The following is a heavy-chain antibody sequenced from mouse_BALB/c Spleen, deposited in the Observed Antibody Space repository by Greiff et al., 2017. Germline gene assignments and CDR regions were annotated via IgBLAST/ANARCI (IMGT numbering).Heavy chain of an antibody. V-gene: IGHV1-14*01. CDR1: GYTFTSYV. CDR2: INPYNDGT. D-gene: IGHD1-1*01. CDR3: TVLTTVVAPGFAY. J-gene: IGHJ3*01. Sequence: VQLKESGPELVKPGASVKMSCKASGYTFTSYVMHWVKQKPGQGLEWIGYINPYNDGTKYNEKFKGKATLTSDKSSSTAYMELSSLTSEDSAVYYCTVLTTVVAPGFAYWGQGTLVTVSA.